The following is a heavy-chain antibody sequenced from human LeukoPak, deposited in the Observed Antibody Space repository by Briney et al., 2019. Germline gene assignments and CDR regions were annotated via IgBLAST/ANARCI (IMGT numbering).Heavy chain of an antibody. CDR3: ARGPHYCSSTSCYFVAYYYYYYNMNV. J-gene: IGHJ6*03. Sequence: GASVKVSCKASGHTFTGHDMHWVRQAPAQRLEWMAWINPTRGGTNHAQKFKGRVTMTRDTSISTAYMELSRLRSEDTAVYCCARGPHYCSSTSCYFVAYYYYYYNMNVGGKGSTVTVSS. V-gene: IGHV1-2*02. D-gene: IGHD2-2*01. CDR2: INPTRGGT. CDR1: GHTFTGHD.